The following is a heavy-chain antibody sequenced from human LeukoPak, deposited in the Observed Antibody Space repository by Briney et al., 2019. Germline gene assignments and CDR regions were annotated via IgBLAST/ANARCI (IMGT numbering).Heavy chain of an antibody. CDR2: INHSGST. CDR3: ARDLGYCTNGVCHTRFDY. D-gene: IGHD2-8*01. CDR1: GGSFSSYY. Sequence: SETLSLTCAVYGGSFSSYYWSWIRQPPGKGLEWIGEINHSGSTNYNPSLKSRVSISVDTSKNLFSLKLSSVTAADTAVYYCARDLGYCTNGVCHTRFDYWGQGTLVAVSS. J-gene: IGHJ4*02. V-gene: IGHV4-34*01.